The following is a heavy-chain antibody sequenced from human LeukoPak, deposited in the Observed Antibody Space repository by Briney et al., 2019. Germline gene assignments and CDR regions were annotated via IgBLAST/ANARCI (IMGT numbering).Heavy chain of an antibody. CDR2: IYHSGRT. CDR1: GYSISSGYY. CDR3: ARVSCGGDCYPFDY. V-gene: IGHV4-38-2*02. Sequence: SETLSLTCTVSGYSISSGYYWGWIRQPPGKGLEWIGSIYHSGRTYYNPSLKSRVTISVDTSKNQFSLKLSSVTAADTAVYYCARVSCGGDCYPFDYWGQGTLVTVSS. D-gene: IGHD2-21*02. J-gene: IGHJ4*02.